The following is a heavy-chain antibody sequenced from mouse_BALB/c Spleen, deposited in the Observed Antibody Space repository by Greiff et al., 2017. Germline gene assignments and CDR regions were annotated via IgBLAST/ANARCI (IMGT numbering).Heavy chain of an antibody. V-gene: IGHV5-6*01. Sequence: EVKLVESGGDLVKPGGSLKLSCAASGFTFSSYGMSWVRQTPDKRLEWVATISSGGSYTYYPDSVKGRFTISRDNAKNTLYLQMSSLKSEDTAMYYCARHTIYYDYDSYFDYWGQGTTLTVSS. J-gene: IGHJ2*01. CDR2: ISSGGSYT. CDR3: ARHTIYYDYDSYFDY. CDR1: GFTFSSYG. D-gene: IGHD2-4*01.